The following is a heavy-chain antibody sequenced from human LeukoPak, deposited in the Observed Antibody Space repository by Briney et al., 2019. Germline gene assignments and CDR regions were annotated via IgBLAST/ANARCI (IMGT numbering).Heavy chain of an antibody. CDR3: VRGLSGVSSWYFDL. J-gene: IGHJ2*01. CDR2: IYYSGST. CDR1: GGSISSGGYY. Sequence: PSETLSLTCTVSGGSISSGGYYWSWIRQHPGKGLEWIGYIYYSGSTYYNPSLKSRVTISVDTSKNQFSLKLSSVTAADTALYYCVRGLSGVSSWYFDLWGRGTLVSVS. D-gene: IGHD7-27*01. V-gene: IGHV4-31*03.